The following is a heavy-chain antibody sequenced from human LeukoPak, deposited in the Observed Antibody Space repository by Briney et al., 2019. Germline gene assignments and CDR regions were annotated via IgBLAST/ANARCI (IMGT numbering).Heavy chain of an antibody. CDR3: ASGLNYGDYLDY. D-gene: IGHD4-17*01. CDR2: IYYSGST. CDR1: GGSISSYY. V-gene: IGHV4-59*08. J-gene: IGHJ4*02. Sequence: SETLSLTCTVSGGSISSYYWSWIRQPPGKGLEWIGYIYYSGSTNYNPSLKSRVTMSVDTSKNQFSLKLSSVTAADTAVYYCASGLNYGDYLDYWGQGTLVTVSS.